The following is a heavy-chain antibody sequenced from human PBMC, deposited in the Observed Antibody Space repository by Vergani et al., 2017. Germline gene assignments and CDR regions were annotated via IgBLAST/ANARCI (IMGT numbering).Heavy chain of an antibody. V-gene: IGHV3-11*06. Sequence: QVQLVESGGGLVKPGGSLRLSCAASGFTFSDYYMSWIRQAPGKGLEWVSYISSSSSYTNYADSVKGRFTISRDNAKNSLYLQMNSLRAEDTAVYYCARILLDYGDYGRRQYYYGMDVWGQGTTVTVSS. CDR2: ISSSSSYT. CDR3: ARILLDYGDYGRRQYYYGMDV. J-gene: IGHJ6*02. CDR1: GFTFSDYY. D-gene: IGHD4-17*01.